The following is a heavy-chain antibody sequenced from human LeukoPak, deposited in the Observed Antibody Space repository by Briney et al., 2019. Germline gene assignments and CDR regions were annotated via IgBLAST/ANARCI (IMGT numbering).Heavy chain of an antibody. CDR2: ISWNSGSI. D-gene: IGHD1-26*01. CDR3: AKDIRGSYYRAFDI. V-gene: IGHV3-9*01. CDR1: GFTFDDYA. Sequence: PGRSLRLSCAASGFTFDDYAMQWVRQAPGKGLEWVSGISWNSGSIGYADSVKGRFTISRDNAKNSLYLQMNSLRAEDTALYYCAKDIRGSYYRAFDIWGQGTMVTVSS. J-gene: IGHJ3*02.